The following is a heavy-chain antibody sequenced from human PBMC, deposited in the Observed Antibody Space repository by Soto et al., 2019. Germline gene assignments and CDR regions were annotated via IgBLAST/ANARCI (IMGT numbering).Heavy chain of an antibody. CDR1: GYTFTSYY. CDR3: AREATYYYYSSGYPKTYSYYYGMDV. D-gene: IGHD3-22*01. CDR2: INPSGGST. Sequence: GASVKVSCKASGYTFTSYYMHWVRQAPGQGREWMGIINPSGGSTSYAQKFQGRVTMTRDTSTSTVYMELSSLRSEDTAVYYCAREATYYYYSSGYPKTYSYYYGMDVWGQGTTVTVSS. V-gene: IGHV1-46*01. J-gene: IGHJ6*02.